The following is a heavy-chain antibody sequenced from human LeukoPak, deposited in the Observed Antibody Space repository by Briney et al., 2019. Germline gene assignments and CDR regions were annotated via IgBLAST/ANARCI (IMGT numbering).Heavy chain of an antibody. CDR3: EKDLERWLPGR. CDR2: IRYDGGNK. CDR1: GFTFSSYG. J-gene: IGHJ4*02. Sequence: GGSLRLSCAASGFTFSSYGMHWVRQAPGKGREWVAFIRYDGGNKYYADSVKGRFTISRDNSKNTLYLQMNSLRAEDTAVYYCEKDLERWLPGRWGQGTLVTVSS. V-gene: IGHV3-30*02. D-gene: IGHD5-24*01.